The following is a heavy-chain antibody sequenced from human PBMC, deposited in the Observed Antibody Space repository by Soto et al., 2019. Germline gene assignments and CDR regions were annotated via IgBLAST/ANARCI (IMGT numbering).Heavy chain of an antibody. CDR3: ARDSQYSYGQYYYGMDV. Sequence: ASVKVSCKASGYTFTSYGISWVRQAPGQGLEWMGWISAYNGNTNYAQKLQGRVTMTTDTSTSTAYMELRSLRSDDTAVYYCARDSQYSYGQYYYGMDVWGQGTTVTVSS. J-gene: IGHJ6*02. V-gene: IGHV1-18*01. CDR2: ISAYNGNT. D-gene: IGHD5-18*01. CDR1: GYTFTSYG.